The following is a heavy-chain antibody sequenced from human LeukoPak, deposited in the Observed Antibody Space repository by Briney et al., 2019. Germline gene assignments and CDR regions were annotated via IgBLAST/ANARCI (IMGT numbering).Heavy chain of an antibody. CDR2: ISWNSGSI. Sequence: GGSLRLSCAASGFTFDDYAMHWVRQAPGKGLEWVSGISWNSGSIGYADSVKGRFTISRDNAKNSLYLQMNSLRAEDTALYYCAKDSSLYYSSGCFDYWGQGTLVTVSS. CDR3: AKDSSLYYSSGCFDY. D-gene: IGHD6-19*01. J-gene: IGHJ4*02. V-gene: IGHV3-9*01. CDR1: GFTFDDYA.